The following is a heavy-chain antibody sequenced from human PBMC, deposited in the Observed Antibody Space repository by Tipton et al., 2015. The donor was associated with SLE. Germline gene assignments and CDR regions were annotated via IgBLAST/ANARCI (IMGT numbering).Heavy chain of an antibody. Sequence: GLVKPSETLSLTCTVSGGSISSSSYYWGWIRQPPGKGLEWIGSIYYTGNTFYNPSLKSRVTISVDMAKNQFSLKLTSVTAADTAVYCCARGMVTWRGAIVGVDVWGQGP. D-gene: IGHD2-21*02. V-gene: IGHV4-39*07. CDR2: IYYTGNT. CDR1: GGSISSSSYY. CDR3: ARGMVTWRGAIVGVDV. J-gene: IGHJ6*02.